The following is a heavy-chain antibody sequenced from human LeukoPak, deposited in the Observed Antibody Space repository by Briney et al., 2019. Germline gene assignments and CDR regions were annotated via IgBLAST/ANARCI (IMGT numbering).Heavy chain of an antibody. Sequence: GGSLRLSCTASGFTFGDYAVTWVRQAPGKGLEWVSFIRSKAYGGTTEYAASVRGGFTISRDDSKSIAYLQMNSLKTEDTAVYYCTTPPSSTPTLYYFDYWGQGTLSPSPQ. J-gene: IGHJ4*02. V-gene: IGHV3-49*04. D-gene: IGHD4-23*01. CDR1: GFTFGDYA. CDR3: TTPPSSTPTLYYFDY. CDR2: IRSKAYGGTT.